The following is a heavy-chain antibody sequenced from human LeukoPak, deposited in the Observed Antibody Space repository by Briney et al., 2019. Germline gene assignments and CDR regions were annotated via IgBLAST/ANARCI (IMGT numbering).Heavy chain of an antibody. J-gene: IGHJ5*02. D-gene: IGHD6-13*01. Sequence: PTGGSLRLSCAASGFTFSSYAMSWVRQAPGKGLEWVSAISGSGGSTYYADSVKGRFTISRDNSKNTLYLQMNSLRAEDTAVYYCAKSNGIAAAGTNWFDPWGQGTLVTVSS. CDR3: AKSNGIAAAGTNWFDP. V-gene: IGHV3-23*01. CDR2: ISGSGGST. CDR1: GFTFSSYA.